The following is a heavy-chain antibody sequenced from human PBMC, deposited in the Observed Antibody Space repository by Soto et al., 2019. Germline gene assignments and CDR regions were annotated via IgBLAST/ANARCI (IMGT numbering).Heavy chain of an antibody. CDR1: GGTFSSYA. D-gene: IGHD3-22*01. J-gene: IGHJ4*02. Sequence: ASVKGSCKASGGTFSSYAISWVRQAPGQGLEWMGGIIPIFGTANYAQKFQGRVTITADESTSTAYMELSSLRSEDTAVYYCASPTIVGPGYYFDYWGQGTLVTVSS. CDR2: IIPIFGTA. CDR3: ASPTIVGPGYYFDY. V-gene: IGHV1-69*13.